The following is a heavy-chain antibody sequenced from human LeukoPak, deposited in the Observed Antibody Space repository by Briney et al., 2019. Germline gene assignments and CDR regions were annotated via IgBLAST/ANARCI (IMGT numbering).Heavy chain of an antibody. J-gene: IGHJ3*02. CDR3: ARHLRLLESPFPPRAFDI. Sequence: SETLSLTCAAYGGSFSGYFYNWIRQTPGQGLEWIGEINHSGDTNYNPSLKSRVTMSVDSSKNQLSLSLSSLTAADTAVYYCARHLRLLESPFPPRAFDIWGQGTTVTVSS. CDR2: INHSGDT. V-gene: IGHV4-34*01. D-gene: IGHD3-3*01. CDR1: GGSFSGYF.